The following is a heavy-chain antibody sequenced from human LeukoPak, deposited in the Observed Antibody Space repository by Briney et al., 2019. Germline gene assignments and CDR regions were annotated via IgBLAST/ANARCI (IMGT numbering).Heavy chain of an antibody. CDR3: ASGLSGYDSWNPFDY. D-gene: IGHD5-12*01. J-gene: IGHJ4*02. CDR1: GGSISSYY. Sequence: SETLSLTCTVSGGSISSYYWSWIRQPPGKGLEWIGYIYYSGSTNYNPSLKSRVTISVDTSKNQFSLKLSSVTAADTAVYYCASGLSGYDSWNPFDYWGQGTLVTVSS. V-gene: IGHV4-59*01. CDR2: IYYSGST.